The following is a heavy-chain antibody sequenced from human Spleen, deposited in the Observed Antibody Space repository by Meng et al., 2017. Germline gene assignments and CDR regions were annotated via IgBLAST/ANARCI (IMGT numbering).Heavy chain of an antibody. V-gene: IGHV4-4*02. D-gene: IGHD2-2*01. CDR1: VAATSGSNC. CDR2: IYHIGGT. CDR3: ARGLGEGVVPRTMFDY. J-gene: IGHJ4*02. Sequence: QESGPGLVNSAATLSLPRGCAVAATSGSNCWAAVRQPPGKGLRGIGEIYHIGGTKYNPDHKGRVTKSVDKSKNHFSLNLCSVTSAYTAVYYWARGLGEGVVPRTMFDYWGQGTLVTVSS.